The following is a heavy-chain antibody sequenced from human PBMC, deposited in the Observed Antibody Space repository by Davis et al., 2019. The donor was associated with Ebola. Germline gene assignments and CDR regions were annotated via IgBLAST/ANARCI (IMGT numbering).Heavy chain of an antibody. J-gene: IGHJ6*02. CDR2: IHYLGNT. Sequence: SETLSLTCGVSGGSISSNNWWSWVRQPPGKGLEWIGNIHYLGNTNYNPSLKSRVTMSVDTSKNQFSLKLSSVTAADTAVYYCARGNYGDYIVLYYYNMDVWGQGTTVTVSS. V-gene: IGHV4-4*02. CDR3: ARGNYGDYIVLYYYNMDV. D-gene: IGHD4-17*01. CDR1: GGSISSNNW.